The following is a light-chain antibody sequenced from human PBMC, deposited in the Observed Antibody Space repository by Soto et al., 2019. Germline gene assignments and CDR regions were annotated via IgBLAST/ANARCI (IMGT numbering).Light chain of an antibody. CDR1: QSVSSSY. J-gene: IGKJ4*01. V-gene: IGKV3-20*01. CDR3: QQYGSSPLT. CDR2: GAS. Sequence: VLTQSPGTLSLSPGERATLSCRASQSVSSSYLAWYQQKPGQAPRLLIYGASSRATGIPDRFSGSGSGTDFTLTISILEPEDFAVYYCQQYGSSPLTFGGGTKVEIK.